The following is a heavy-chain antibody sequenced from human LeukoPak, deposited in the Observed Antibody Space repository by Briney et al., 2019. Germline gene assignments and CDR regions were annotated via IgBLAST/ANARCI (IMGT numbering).Heavy chain of an antibody. CDR2: IKPDGSES. J-gene: IGHJ4*02. CDR1: GFTFNTYW. V-gene: IGHV3-7*01. D-gene: IGHD3-10*02. CDR3: ARDVRSGLNYFVFADY. Sequence: PGGSLRLSCAASGFTFNTYWISWVRQAPGKGLEWVANIKPDGSESYYADSVKGRFSISRDNTKNSLYLQINSLRAEDTAVYYCARDVRSGLNYFVFADYWGQGTLVTVSS.